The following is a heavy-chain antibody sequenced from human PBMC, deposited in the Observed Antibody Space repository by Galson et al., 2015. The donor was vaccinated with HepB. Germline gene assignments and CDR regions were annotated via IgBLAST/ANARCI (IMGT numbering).Heavy chain of an antibody. D-gene: IGHD3-10*01. J-gene: IGHJ4*02. Sequence: SLRLSCAASGFTVSSNYMTWVRQAPGKGLEWVSVIHNTGNTYYADSVKGRFTISRDNSENTLYLQMNSLRVEDAAVYYCASLTIAWGQGTLVTVSS. CDR2: IHNTGNT. CDR1: GFTVSSNY. V-gene: IGHV3-53*01. CDR3: ASLTIA.